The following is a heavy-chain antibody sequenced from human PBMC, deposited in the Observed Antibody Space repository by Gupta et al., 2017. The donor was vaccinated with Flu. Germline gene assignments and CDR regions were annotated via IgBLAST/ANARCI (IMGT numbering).Heavy chain of an antibody. CDR3: ARHVYDSSGYYYGDF. D-gene: IGHD3-22*01. J-gene: IGHJ4*02. CDR1: GDSISRGGYF. V-gene: IGHV4-31*03. Sequence: QVQLQESGSGLVKPSEPLSLTCTVSGDSISRGGYFWTWIRQHPGKGLEWIGYIYYTGSTYYNPSLKSRVTISVDTFKTQFSLKLSSVTAADTAVYYCARHVYDSSGYYYGDFWGQGTLVTVSS. CDR2: IYYTGST.